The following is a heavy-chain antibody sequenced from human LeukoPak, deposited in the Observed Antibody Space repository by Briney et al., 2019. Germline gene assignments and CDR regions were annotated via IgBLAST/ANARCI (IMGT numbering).Heavy chain of an antibody. CDR2: IADNGNT. Sequence: GGSLRLSCAASGLPFRNNWMHWVRQAPGKGLVWVSFIADNGNTNYADSVKGRFTISRDNAKNTVYLQMNTLRAEDTAPYYCARDREYGMDVWGQGTAVTVSS. CDR3: ARDREYGMDV. V-gene: IGHV3-74*01. J-gene: IGHJ6*02. CDR1: GLPFRNNW.